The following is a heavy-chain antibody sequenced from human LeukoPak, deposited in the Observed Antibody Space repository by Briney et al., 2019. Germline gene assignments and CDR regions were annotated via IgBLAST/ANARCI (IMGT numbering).Heavy chain of an antibody. CDR3: ARDYPHGYSSGWDY. CDR2: IYTSGST. D-gene: IGHD6-19*01. J-gene: IGHJ4*02. CDR1: GGSISSYY. V-gene: IGHV4-4*07. Sequence: SEALSLTCTVSGGSISSYYWSWIRQPAGKGLEWIGRIYTSGSTNYNPSLKSRVTMSVDTSKNRFSLKLSSVTAADTAVYYCARDYPHGYSSGWDYWGQGTLVTVSS.